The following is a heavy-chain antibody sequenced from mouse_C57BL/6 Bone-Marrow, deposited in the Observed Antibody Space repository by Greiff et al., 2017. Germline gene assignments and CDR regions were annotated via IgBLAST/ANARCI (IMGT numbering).Heavy chain of an antibody. CDR3: ARILSITTVVAWYFDV. V-gene: IGHV1-59*01. CDR1: GYTFTSYW. D-gene: IGHD1-1*01. CDR2: IDPSDSYT. Sequence: QVQLKQPGAELVRPGTSVKLSCKASGYTFTSYWMHWVKQRPGQGLEWIGVIDPSDSYTNYNQKFKGKATLTVDTSSSTAYMQLSSLTSEDSAVYYCARILSITTVVAWYFDVWGTGTTVTVSS. J-gene: IGHJ1*03.